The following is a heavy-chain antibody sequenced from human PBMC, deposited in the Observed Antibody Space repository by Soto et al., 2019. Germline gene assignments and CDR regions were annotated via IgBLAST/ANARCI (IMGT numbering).Heavy chain of an antibody. CDR2: ISGSGGST. CDR1: GFTFSSYA. Sequence: EVQLLESGGGLVQPGGSLRLSCAASGFTFSSYAMSWVRQAPGKGLEWVSAISGSGGSTYYADSVKGRFTISRDNSKNTLYLPRNSLGAEDTAVYYCAKTGYSSGWYHLDYWGQGTLVTVSS. J-gene: IGHJ4*02. CDR3: AKTGYSSGWYHLDY. V-gene: IGHV3-23*01. D-gene: IGHD6-19*01.